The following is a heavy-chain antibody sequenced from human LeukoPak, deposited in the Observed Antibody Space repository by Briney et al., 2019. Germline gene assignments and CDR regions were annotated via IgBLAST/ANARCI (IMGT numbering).Heavy chain of an antibody. V-gene: IGHV4-34*01. CDR2: INHSGST. CDR3: ARFRGYDILTGYYPPFDY. CDR1: GGSFSGYY. Sequence: SETLSLTCAVYGGSFSGYYWSWIRQPPGKGLEWIGEINHSGSTNYNPSLKSRVTISVDTSKNQFSLKLSSVTAADTAVYYCARFRGYDILTGYYPPFDYWGQGTLVTVSS. D-gene: IGHD3-9*01. J-gene: IGHJ4*02.